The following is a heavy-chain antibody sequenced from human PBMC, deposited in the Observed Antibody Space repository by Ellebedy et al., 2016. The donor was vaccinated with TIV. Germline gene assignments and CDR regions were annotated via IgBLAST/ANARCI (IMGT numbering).Heavy chain of an antibody. CDR2: IIPISDTA. V-gene: IGHV1-69*13. D-gene: IGHD1-7*01. J-gene: IGHJ4*02. CDR3: AREAGNYAHFDY. CDR1: GYTFTSNG. Sequence: SVKVSCXASGYTFTSNGISWVRQAPGQGLEWMGGIIPISDTANYAQKFQGRVTITADESTSTAYMELSSLRSEDTAVYYCAREAGNYAHFDYWGQGTLVIVSS.